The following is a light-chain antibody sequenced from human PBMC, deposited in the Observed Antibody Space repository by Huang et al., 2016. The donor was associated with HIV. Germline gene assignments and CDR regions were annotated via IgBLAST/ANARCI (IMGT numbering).Light chain of an antibody. Sequence: DIVMTQSPDSLAVSLGERATINCKSSQSLLSSANNKNFLGWNQQKPGQPPKLLLYRASTRQSGVPDRFSGSASGTDFTLTISSLQPEDVAVYYCQQYYDNSALTFGGGTAVEIK. CDR3: QQYYDNSALT. CDR2: RAS. J-gene: IGKJ4*01. CDR1: QSLLSSANNKNF. V-gene: IGKV4-1*01.